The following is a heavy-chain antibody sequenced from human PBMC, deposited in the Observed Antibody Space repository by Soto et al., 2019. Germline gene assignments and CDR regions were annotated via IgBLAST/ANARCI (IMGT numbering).Heavy chain of an antibody. V-gene: IGHV3-23*01. D-gene: IGHD6-13*01. CDR1: GFTFSSYA. CDR3: AKDRTTAAGYYFDY. J-gene: IGHJ4*02. CDR2: TSGGGTT. Sequence: GGSLRLSCAASGFTFSSYAMNWVRQAPGKGLEWVSATSGGGTTSYADSVKGRFTISRDNSKNTLYLQMNSLRAEDTAVYYCAKDRTTAAGYYFDYWGQGTLVTVSS.